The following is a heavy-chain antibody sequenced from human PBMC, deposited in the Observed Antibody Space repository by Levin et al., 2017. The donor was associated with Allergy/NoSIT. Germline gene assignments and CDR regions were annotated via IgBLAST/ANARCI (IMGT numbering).Heavy chain of an antibody. J-gene: IGHJ6*02. Sequence: GESLKISCAASGFTFSSYSMNWVRQAPGKGLEWVSYISSSSSTIYYADSVKGRFTISRDNAKNSLYLQMNSLRAEDTAVYYCARDGYYDYVWGKYYGMDGWGQGTTVTVSS. D-gene: IGHD3-16*01. CDR1: GFTFSSYS. CDR2: ISSSSSTI. CDR3: ARDGYYDYVWGKYYGMDG. V-gene: IGHV3-48*01.